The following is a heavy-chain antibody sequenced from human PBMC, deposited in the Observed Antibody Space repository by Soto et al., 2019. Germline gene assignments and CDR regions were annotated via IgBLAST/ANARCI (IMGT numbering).Heavy chain of an antibody. Sequence: GASVKVSCKASGYTFTSYDINWVRQATGQGLEWMGWMNPNSGNTGCAQKFQGRVTMTRNTSISTAYMELSSLRSEDTAVYYCARGSTAAGDAFDIWGQGTMVTVSS. D-gene: IGHD6-13*01. J-gene: IGHJ3*02. CDR3: ARGSTAAGDAFDI. CDR1: GYTFTSYD. V-gene: IGHV1-8*01. CDR2: MNPNSGNT.